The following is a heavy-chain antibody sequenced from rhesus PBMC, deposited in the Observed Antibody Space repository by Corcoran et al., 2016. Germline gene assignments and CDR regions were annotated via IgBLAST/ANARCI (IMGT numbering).Heavy chain of an antibody. D-gene: IGHD5-42*01. V-gene: IGHV4S14*01. CDR3: ARVGSSWSEWDTVGTEWYFDL. J-gene: IGHJ2*01. CDR2: IYGSGGSN. CDR1: GYSISSGYY. Sequence: QVQLQESGPGLVKPSETLSLTCAVPGYSISSGYYWGWIRQPPGKGLEWMGSIYGSGGSNYLNPSLKSRVTLSVDTSKNQFSLKLSSVTAADTAVYYCARVGSSWSEWDTVGTEWYFDLWGPGTPITISS.